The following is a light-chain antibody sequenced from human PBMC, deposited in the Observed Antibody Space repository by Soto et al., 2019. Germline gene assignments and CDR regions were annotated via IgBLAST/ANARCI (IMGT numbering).Light chain of an antibody. CDR2: GTS. J-gene: IGKJ3*01. Sequence: EVVLTESPGTLSLSPGESATLSCRACQSVSGMYLAWYQQKPGQAPRLLIYGTSNRATGIPDRFSGSGSGTDFTLTIRRLEPEDFAMYFCQQYDNSPFTFGPGTTVDIK. CDR1: QSVSGMY. V-gene: IGKV3-20*01. CDR3: QQYDNSPFT.